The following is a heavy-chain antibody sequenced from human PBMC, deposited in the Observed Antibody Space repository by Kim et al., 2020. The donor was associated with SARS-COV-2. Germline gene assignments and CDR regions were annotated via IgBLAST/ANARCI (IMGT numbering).Heavy chain of an antibody. Sequence: GGSLRLSCAASGFTFSSYAMNWVRQAPGKGLEWVSSISYSGDGTFYANSVKGRFTISRDSSKNTLCLQMNSLRVEDTALYYCAKGRSSSCYSAVDCWGLGTLVIVSS. D-gene: IGHD2-15*01. J-gene: IGHJ4*01. V-gene: IGHV3-23*01. CDR2: ISYSGDGT. CDR3: AKGRSSSCYSAVDC. CDR1: GFTFSSYA.